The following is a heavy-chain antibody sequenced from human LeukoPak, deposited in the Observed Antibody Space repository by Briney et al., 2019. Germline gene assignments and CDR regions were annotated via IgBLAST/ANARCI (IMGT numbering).Heavy chain of an antibody. J-gene: IGHJ3*02. CDR1: GGSFSGYY. Sequence: SETLSLTXAVYGGSFSGYYWSSIRQPPGKGLEWLGEINHSGSTNYNPTLKSRVTISVDTSKNQFSLKLSSVTAADTAVYYCARGRYRVVGSSRRYKAFDIWGQGTMVTVSS. CDR2: INHSGST. CDR3: ARGRYRVVGSSRRYKAFDI. V-gene: IGHV4-34*01. D-gene: IGHD1-26*01.